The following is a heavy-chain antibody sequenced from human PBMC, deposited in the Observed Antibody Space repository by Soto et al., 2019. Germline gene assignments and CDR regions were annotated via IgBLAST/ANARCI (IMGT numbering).Heavy chain of an antibody. J-gene: IGHJ4*02. CDR1: GFTFDDYA. CDR2: ISWNSGSI. CDR3: XKDTTTVVTNPHFDY. V-gene: IGHV3-9*01. Sequence: EVQLVESGGGLVQPGRSLRLSCAASGFTFDDYAMHWVRQAPGKGLEWVSGISWNSGSIGYADSVKGRFTISRDNAKNSLYLQMNSLRAEDTALXYCXKDTTTVVTNPHFDYWGQGTLVTVSS. D-gene: IGHD4-17*01.